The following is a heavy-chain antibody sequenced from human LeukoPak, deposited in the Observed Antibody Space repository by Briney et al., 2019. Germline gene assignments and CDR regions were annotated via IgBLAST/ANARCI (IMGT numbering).Heavy chain of an antibody. CDR3: ARALTTSATATTGY. V-gene: IGHV3-74*01. J-gene: IGHJ4*02. D-gene: IGHD4-17*01. Sequence: GGSLRLSCAASGFTFSSYWMHWVRHAPGKGLVWVSRINGDGSSTTYADTVKGRFTISRDNAKSTLYLQMNSLRAEDTAMYYCARALTTSATATTGYWGQGTLVTVSS. CDR1: GFTFSSYW. CDR2: INGDGSST.